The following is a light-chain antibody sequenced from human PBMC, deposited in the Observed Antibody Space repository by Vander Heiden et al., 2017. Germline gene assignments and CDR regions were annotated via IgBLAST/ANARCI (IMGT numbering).Light chain of an antibody. J-gene: IGKJ4*01. Sequence: EIVMTQSPATLSVSPGERATLSCRASQSVSSNLAWYQQKPGQAPRLLIYGASTRATGIPARFSGSGYGTEFTLTISSRQSEDFAVYYCQQDNNWPPLTFGGGTKVEIE. V-gene: IGKV3-15*01. CDR2: GAS. CDR1: QSVSSN. CDR3: QQDNNWPPLT.